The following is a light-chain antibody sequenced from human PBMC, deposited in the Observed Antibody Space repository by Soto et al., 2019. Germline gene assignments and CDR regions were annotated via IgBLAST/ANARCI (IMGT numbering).Light chain of an antibody. CDR3: SSYTSSNTLI. CDR2: EVT. V-gene: IGLV2-14*01. J-gene: IGLJ2*01. CDR1: SSDVGGYNY. Sequence: QSVLTQPASVSGSPGQSITISCTGTSSDVGGYNYVSWYQQYPGKAPKVMIYEVTNRPSGVSNRFSGSKSGNTASLTISGLQAEDEADYYCSSYTSSNTLIFGGGTKLTVX.